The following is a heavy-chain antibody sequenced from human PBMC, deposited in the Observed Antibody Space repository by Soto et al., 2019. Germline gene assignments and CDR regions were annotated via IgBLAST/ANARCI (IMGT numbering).Heavy chain of an antibody. CDR2: IDTSGGNT. V-gene: IGHV3-23*01. D-gene: IGHD3-3*01. CDR3: AKDNDFWSGYYLASDY. Sequence: EVQLLESGGGLVQPGGSLRLSCAASGFTFSTYALSWVRQGPGKGLEWVSGIDTSGGNTYYADSVKGRFTISRDNSKNMLFLQMNSLRAEDTAVYYCAKDNDFWSGYYLASDYWGQGTLVTVSS. J-gene: IGHJ4*02. CDR1: GFTFSTYA.